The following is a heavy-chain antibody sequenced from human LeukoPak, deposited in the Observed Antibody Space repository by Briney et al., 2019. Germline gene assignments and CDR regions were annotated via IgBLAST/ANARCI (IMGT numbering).Heavy chain of an antibody. Sequence: SETLSLTCTVSGGSISSSSYYWGWIRQPPGKGLEWIGSIYYSGSTYYNPSLKSRVTISVDTSKNQFSLKLSSVTAADTAVYYCASLKVHYYYDSGGYSFGTTYYGMDVWGQGTTVTVSS. CDR2: IYYSGST. CDR1: GGSISSSSYY. CDR3: ASLKVHYYYDSGGYSFGTTYYGMDV. D-gene: IGHD3-22*01. J-gene: IGHJ6*02. V-gene: IGHV4-39*01.